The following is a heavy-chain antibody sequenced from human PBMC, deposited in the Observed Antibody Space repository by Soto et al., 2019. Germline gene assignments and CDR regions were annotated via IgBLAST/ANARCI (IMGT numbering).Heavy chain of an antibody. CDR1: GGSFSGYY. V-gene: IGHV4-34*01. CDR3: ARGQWLGSFDY. Sequence: PSETLSLTCAVYGGSFSGYYWSWIRQPPGKGLEWIGEINHSGSTNYNPSLKSRVTISVDTSKNQFSLKLSSVTAADTAVYYCARGQWLGSFDYWGQGTLVTVS. D-gene: IGHD6-19*01. CDR2: INHSGST. J-gene: IGHJ4*02.